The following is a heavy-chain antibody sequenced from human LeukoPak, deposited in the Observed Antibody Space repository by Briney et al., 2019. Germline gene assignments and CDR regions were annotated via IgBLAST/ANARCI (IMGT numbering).Heavy chain of an antibody. J-gene: IGHJ4*02. CDR3: ARIGHEDYYFDY. Sequence: SETLSLTCTVSGGSVSSSYWSWIRQPPGKGLEWIGYIYYSGSTNYNPSLKSRVTISVDTSKNQFSLKLSSVTAADTAVYYCARIGHEDYYFDYWGQGTLVTVSS. CDR1: GGSVSSSY. CDR2: IYYSGST. V-gene: IGHV4-59*02.